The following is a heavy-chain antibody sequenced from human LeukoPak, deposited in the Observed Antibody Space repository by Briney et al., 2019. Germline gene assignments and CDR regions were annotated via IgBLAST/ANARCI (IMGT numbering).Heavy chain of an antibody. CDR1: GFTVSNNY. CDR3: ARIGHDLYQTFDS. Sequence: PGGSLRLSCAASGFTVSNNYMIWVRQAPGKGLEWVSLIYSNGVTNYADSVKGRFTISRDSSKNTLYLQMNSLRAEDTALYYCARIGHDLYQTFDSWGHGTLITVSS. D-gene: IGHD2-2*01. J-gene: IGHJ5*01. CDR2: IYSNGVT. V-gene: IGHV3-53*01.